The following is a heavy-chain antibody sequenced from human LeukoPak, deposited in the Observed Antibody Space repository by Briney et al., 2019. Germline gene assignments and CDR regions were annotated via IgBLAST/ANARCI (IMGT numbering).Heavy chain of an antibody. V-gene: IGHV4-59*01. CDR2: IYYTGST. J-gene: IGHJ5*02. CDR1: GGSISSYY. D-gene: IGHD3-10*01. CDR3: ARDSSGNWFDP. Sequence: SETLSLTCTVSGGSISSYYWSWIRQPPGKGLEWIGYIYYTGSTKYNPSLKYNPSLKSRVTISVDTSKNQFSLKLSSVTAADTAVYYCARDSSGNWFDPWGQGTLVTVSS.